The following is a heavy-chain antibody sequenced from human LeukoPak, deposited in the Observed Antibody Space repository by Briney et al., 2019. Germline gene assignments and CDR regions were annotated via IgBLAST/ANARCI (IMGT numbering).Heavy chain of an antibody. J-gene: IGHJ4*02. CDR3: ARQRGLHYSY. Sequence: SVKVSCKASGGTFSSYAISWVRQAPGQGLEWMGGIIPIFGTANYAQKLQGRVTMTTDTSTSTAYMELRSLRSDDTAVYYCARQRGLHYSYWGQGTLVTVSS. CDR1: GGTFSSYA. D-gene: IGHD4-11*01. V-gene: IGHV1-69*05. CDR2: IIPIFGTA.